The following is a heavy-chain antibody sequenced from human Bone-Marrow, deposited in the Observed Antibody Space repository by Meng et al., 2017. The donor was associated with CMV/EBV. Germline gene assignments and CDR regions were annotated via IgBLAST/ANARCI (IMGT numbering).Heavy chain of an antibody. J-gene: IGHJ3*02. Sequence: SETLSLTCTVSGGSVGSNTYYWTWIRQSPGKGLEWIGYFSDSGSINYNPSLKHRVTILVDMSKKQFSLEMTSVTAADTAMYYCARDGGSGLGLVFDIWGQRRMVTVSS. CDR2: FSDSGSI. D-gene: IGHD1-26*01. CDR1: GGSVGSNTYY. V-gene: IGHV4-61*01. CDR3: ARDGGSGLGLVFDI.